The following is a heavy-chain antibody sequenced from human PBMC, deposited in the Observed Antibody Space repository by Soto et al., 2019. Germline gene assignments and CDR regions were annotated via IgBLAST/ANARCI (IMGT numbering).Heavy chain of an antibody. D-gene: IGHD1-1*01. Sequence: QVHLVQSGAEVKKPGASVKVSCKGSGYGFTTYGITWVRQAPGQGLEWMAWISAHNGNTNYAQKLQGRVTVTRDTSTSTAYMERRSLRSDDTDVYYCARGRYGDYWGQGALVTVSS. CDR3: ARGRYGDY. CDR2: ISAHNGNT. CDR1: GYGFTTYG. J-gene: IGHJ4*02. V-gene: IGHV1-18*01.